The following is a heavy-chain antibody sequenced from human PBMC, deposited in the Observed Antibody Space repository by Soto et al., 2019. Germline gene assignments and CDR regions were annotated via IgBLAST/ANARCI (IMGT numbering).Heavy chain of an antibody. J-gene: IGHJ4*02. CDR3: ARRGPSDWGHFDH. Sequence: EVQLLESGGDLVQPGGSLRLSCATSGFFFRSHAMCWVRQAPGKGLQFNSCLSSSGDEAFYADSVKGRSTISRDNSANTLHLQLHSLRVEDTATYYCARRGPSDWGHFDHWGQGTLVTVSS. CDR1: GFFFRSHA. CDR2: LSSSGDEA. D-gene: IGHD3-9*01. V-gene: IGHV3-23*01.